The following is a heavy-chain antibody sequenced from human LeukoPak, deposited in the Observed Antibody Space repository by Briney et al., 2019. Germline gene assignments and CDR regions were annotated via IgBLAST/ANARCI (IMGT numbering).Heavy chain of an antibody. CDR1: GGSISSSSYY. D-gene: IGHD2-8*01. CDR2: IYYSGST. Sequence: SETLSLTCTVSGGSISSSSYYWGWIRQPPGKGLEWIGSIYYSGSTYYNPSLKSRVTISVDTSKNQFSLKLRSVTAADTAVYYCARRLTEYCTKGVCYWFDCWGRGTLVTVS. J-gene: IGHJ4*02. CDR3: ARRLTEYCTKGVCYWFDC. V-gene: IGHV4-39*01.